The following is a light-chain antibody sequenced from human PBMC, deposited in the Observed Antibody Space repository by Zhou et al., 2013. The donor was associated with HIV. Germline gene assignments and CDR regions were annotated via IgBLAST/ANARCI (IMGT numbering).Light chain of an antibody. CDR1: QSVGIY. CDR3: QQRGDWPXT. Sequence: EIVLTQSPATLSLSPGERATLSCRASQSVGIYLAWYQQKPGQAPRLLVYDASNRAPGIPARFSGSGSRTDFTLTISSLEPEDFAIYYCQQRGDWPXTFGPGDRSWRS. V-gene: IGKV3-11*01. J-gene: IGKJ2*01. CDR2: DAS.